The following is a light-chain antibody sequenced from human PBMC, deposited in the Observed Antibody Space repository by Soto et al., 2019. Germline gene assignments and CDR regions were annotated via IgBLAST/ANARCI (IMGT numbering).Light chain of an antibody. J-gene: IGKJ2*01. CDR3: QQYGSSLYT. Sequence: EIVLTQSPGTLSLSPGERATLSCRASQSVSSSYLAWYQQKPGQAPRPLIYGASSRATGIPERFSGSGSGTDFTLTISRLEPEDFAVYYCQQYGSSLYTFGQGTKLEIK. V-gene: IGKV3-20*01. CDR1: QSVSSSY. CDR2: GAS.